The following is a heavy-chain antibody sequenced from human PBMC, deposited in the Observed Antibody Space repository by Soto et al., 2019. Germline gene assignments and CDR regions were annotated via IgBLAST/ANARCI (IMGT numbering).Heavy chain of an antibody. J-gene: IGHJ6*03. CDR2: MNPNGGNT. CDR1: GYTFASYD. V-gene: IGHV1-8*01. CDR3: ARAVTYNYHFYYMDV. Sequence: ASVKVSCKASGYTFASYDIHWVRQATGQGLEWMGWMNPNGGNTGYAQKFQGRVTMTRITSTSTAYMELSSLGAEDTAMYYCARAVTYNYHFYYMDVWGKGTTVTVSS. D-gene: IGHD3-16*01.